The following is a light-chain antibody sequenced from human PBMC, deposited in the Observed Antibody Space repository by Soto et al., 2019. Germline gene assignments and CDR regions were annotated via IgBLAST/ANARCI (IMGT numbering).Light chain of an antibody. CDR2: WAS. Sequence: DIVVTQSPEFLAVSLGERATINCKYSQSVLYSHHSKDYLGWDQQKPGQPPKLLIYWASIRESGVPDRFSGSGSGTDFTLTISNLQAEEVAVYYCQQYYSPPYTFGLGTKLEI. J-gene: IGKJ2*01. V-gene: IGKV4-1*01. CDR3: QQYYSPPYT. CDR1: QSVLYSHHSKDY.